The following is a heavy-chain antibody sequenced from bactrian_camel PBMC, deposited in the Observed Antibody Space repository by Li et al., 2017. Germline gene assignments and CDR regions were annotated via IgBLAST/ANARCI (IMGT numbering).Heavy chain of an antibody. CDR3: AKKTSPPDGAAAPTYCRLGYCH. J-gene: IGHJ4*01. CDR2: IDGGGSNT. V-gene: IGHV3S42*01. CDR1: GFAFSSYP. Sequence: DVQLVESGGGLVQPGGSLRLSCAASGFAFSSYPMSWLRQAPGKGLEWVSSIDGGGSNTAYTDSVKGRFTISRDNAKNTLYLQLNSLKTEDTAMYYCAKKTSPPDGAAAPTYCRLGYCHGGQGTQVTVS. D-gene: IGHD1*01.